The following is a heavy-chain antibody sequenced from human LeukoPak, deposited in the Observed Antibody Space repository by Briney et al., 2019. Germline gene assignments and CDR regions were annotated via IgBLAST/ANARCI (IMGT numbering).Heavy chain of an antibody. CDR3: ARAPSVLRYCSGGSCFSRGPYYFDY. CDR2: INRSGST. D-gene: IGHD2-15*01. Sequence: SETLSLTCAVYGGSFSGYYWSWIRQPPGKGLEWIGAINRSGSTNYNPSPMRRGTTSVDTSKNQFSLKLSSVPAADTAVYYCARAPSVLRYCSGGSCFSRGPYYFDYWGQGTLVTVSS. CDR1: GGSFSGYY. J-gene: IGHJ4*02. V-gene: IGHV4-34*01.